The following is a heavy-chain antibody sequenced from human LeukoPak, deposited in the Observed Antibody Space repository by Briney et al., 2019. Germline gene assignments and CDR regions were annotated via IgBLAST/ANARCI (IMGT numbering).Heavy chain of an antibody. Sequence: GGSLRLSCAASGFTFSDYYKSWIRQAPGKGLEWVSYISSSSSYTNYADSVKGRFTISRDNAKNSLYLQMNSLRAEDTAVYYCARAPSVRYNWFDPWGQGTLVTVSS. CDR2: ISSSSSYT. J-gene: IGHJ5*02. CDR3: ARAPSVRYNWFDP. D-gene: IGHD2-2*01. V-gene: IGHV3-11*06. CDR1: GFTFSDYY.